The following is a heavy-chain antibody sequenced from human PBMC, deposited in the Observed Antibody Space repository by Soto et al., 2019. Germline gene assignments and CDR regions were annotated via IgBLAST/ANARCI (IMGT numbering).Heavy chain of an antibody. D-gene: IGHD6-13*01. V-gene: IGHV1-69*06. Sequence: QVQLVQSGAEVKKPGSSVKVSCKASGGTFSSYAISWVRQAPGQGLEWMGGIIPIFGTANYAQKFQVRVTITADKSTSTAYRELRSLRSEDTAVYYCARDGKRIAAAGYFDYWGQGTLVTVSS. J-gene: IGHJ4*02. CDR1: GGTFSSYA. CDR2: IIPIFGTA. CDR3: ARDGKRIAAAGYFDY.